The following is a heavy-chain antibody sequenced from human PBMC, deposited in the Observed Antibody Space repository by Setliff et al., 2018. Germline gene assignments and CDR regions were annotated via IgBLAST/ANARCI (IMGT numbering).Heavy chain of an antibody. CDR2: ISGSAQTT. V-gene: IGHV3-23*01. CDR3: AKRGPYCSGGTCHYYFDY. CDR1: GFTFSSYA. J-gene: IGHJ4*02. Sequence: GESLKISCAASGFTFSSYAITWVRQAPGKGLEWVSMISGSAQTTYYADSVKGRFTISRDNSKNTVYLDVNSLRAEDTAVYYFAKRGPYCSGGTCHYYFDYWGQGTLVTVSS. D-gene: IGHD2-15*01.